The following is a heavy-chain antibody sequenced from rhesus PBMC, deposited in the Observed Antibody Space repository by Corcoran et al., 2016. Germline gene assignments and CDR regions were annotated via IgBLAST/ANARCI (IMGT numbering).Heavy chain of an antibody. CDR1: GYSISGYY. Sequence: QVQLQESGPGLVKPSETLSLTCAVSGYSISGYYWSWIRQATGKGLDWIGYITYSGSTSYNPSLKSRVTISRDTSKNQFSLKLSSVTAADTAVYYCARVSGNYVDYWGQGVLVTVSS. CDR2: ITYSGST. J-gene: IGHJ4*01. D-gene: IGHD1-1-1*01. CDR3: ARVSGNYVDY. V-gene: IGHV4-122*02.